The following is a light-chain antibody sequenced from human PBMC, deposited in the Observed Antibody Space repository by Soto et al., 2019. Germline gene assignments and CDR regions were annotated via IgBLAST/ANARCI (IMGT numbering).Light chain of an antibody. Sequence: IHMTQSPSTLSATAGYRVTITCRASQTISSWLAWYQQKQGKAPKLLIYKASTLKSGVPSRFSGSGYGTEFNLTISSLQPDDFATYYCQHYNSYSEAFGQGTKVDIK. J-gene: IGKJ1*01. CDR2: KAS. CDR1: QTISSW. V-gene: IGKV1-5*03. CDR3: QHYNSYSEA.